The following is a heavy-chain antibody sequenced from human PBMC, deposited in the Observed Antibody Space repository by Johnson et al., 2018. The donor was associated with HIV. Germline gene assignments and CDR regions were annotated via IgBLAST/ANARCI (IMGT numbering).Heavy chain of an antibody. CDR1: GFTYSDFY. J-gene: IGHJ3*02. CDR2: ISATGITL. Sequence: QVRLVESGGGLVQPGGSLRLACAASGFTYSDFYINWIRQPPGKWLEWISSISATGITLYYADSVKGRFTISTDNAKNSLYLQMNSLRAEDTALYYCARDLGRWAVTTDDGLDIWGQGTMVTVSS. D-gene: IGHD4-17*01. CDR3: ARDLGRWAVTTDDGLDI. V-gene: IGHV3-11*01.